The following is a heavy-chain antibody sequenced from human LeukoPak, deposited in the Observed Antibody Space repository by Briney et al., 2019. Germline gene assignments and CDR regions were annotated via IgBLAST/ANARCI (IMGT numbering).Heavy chain of an antibody. V-gene: IGHV1-69*06. CDR1: GGTFSSYA. J-gene: IGHJ3*02. CDR3: ARGDYDTLTGYSKNAFDI. D-gene: IGHD3-9*01. Sequence: ASVKVSCKASGGTFSSYAISWVRQAPGQGLEWMGGIIPIFGTANYAQKFQGRVTITADKSTSTAYMELSSLRSEDTAVYYCARGDYDTLTGYSKNAFDIWGQGTMVTVSS. CDR2: IIPIFGTA.